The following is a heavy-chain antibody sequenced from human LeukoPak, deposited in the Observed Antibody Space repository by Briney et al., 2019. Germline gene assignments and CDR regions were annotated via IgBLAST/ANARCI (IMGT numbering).Heavy chain of an antibody. V-gene: IGHV4-39*01. Sequence: SETLSLTCTVSGGSISSSSYYWGWIRQPPGKGLEWMGSIYYSGSTYYNPSIKRRATISVDTYKNQFSLKLSSVTAADRAVYYCARPGIAAAGDDYWGQGTLVTVSS. CDR1: GGSISSSSYY. CDR3: ARPGIAAAGDDY. D-gene: IGHD6-13*01. CDR2: IYYSGST. J-gene: IGHJ4*02.